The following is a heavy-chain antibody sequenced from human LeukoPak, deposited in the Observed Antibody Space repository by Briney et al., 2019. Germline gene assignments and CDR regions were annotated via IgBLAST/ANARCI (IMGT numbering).Heavy chain of an antibody. CDR2: INHSGST. CDR3: AGGAAAGDSGLITGNWFDP. CDR1: GGSFSGYY. D-gene: IGHD6-13*01. J-gene: IGHJ5*02. V-gene: IGHV4-34*01. Sequence: SETLSLTCAVYGGSFSGYYWSWIRQPPGKGLEWIGEINHSGSTNYNPSLKSRVTISVDTSKNQFSLKLSSVTAADTAVYYCAGGAAAGDSGLITGNWFDPWGQGTLVTVSS.